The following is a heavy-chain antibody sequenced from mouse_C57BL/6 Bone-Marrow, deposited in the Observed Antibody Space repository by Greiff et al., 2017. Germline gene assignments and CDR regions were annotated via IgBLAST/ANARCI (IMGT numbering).Heavy chain of an antibody. CDR2: IYPGSGST. CDR1: GYTFTSYW. D-gene: IGHD2-12*01. Sequence: QVQLQQPGAELVKPGASVKMSCKASGYTFTSYWITWVKQRPGQGLEWIGDIYPGSGSTKYNEKFKSKATLTVDTSSSTAYMQLSSLTSEDSAVYYCASSGYPYSCSFDYWGQGTTLTVSS. V-gene: IGHV1-55*01. CDR3: ASSGYPYSCSFDY. J-gene: IGHJ2*01.